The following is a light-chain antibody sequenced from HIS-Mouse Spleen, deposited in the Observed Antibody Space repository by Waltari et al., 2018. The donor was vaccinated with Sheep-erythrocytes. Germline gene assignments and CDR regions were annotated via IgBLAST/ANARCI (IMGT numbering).Light chain of an antibody. CDR1: SSDVGGYNY. CDR3: SSYTSSSTPVV. Sequence: QSALTQPASVSGSPGQSITIPRTGTSSDVGGYNYVSWYQQHPGKAPKLMIYEVSNRPSGVSNRFSGSKSGNTASLTISGLQAEDEADYYCSSYTSSSTPVVFGGGTKLTVL. CDR2: EVS. J-gene: IGLJ2*01. V-gene: IGLV2-14*01.